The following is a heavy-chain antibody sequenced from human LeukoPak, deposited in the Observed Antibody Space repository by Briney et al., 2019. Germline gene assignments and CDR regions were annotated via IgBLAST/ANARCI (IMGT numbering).Heavy chain of an antibody. CDR3: ARERTGTKDC. V-gene: IGHV6-1*01. D-gene: IGHD1-1*01. CDR2: TYYRSKWYN. Sequence: QTLSLPFAISGGRVSSNSVAWSWIRPSPSSGLEWLGMTYYRSKWYNDYAVSVKSLITFNPDTSKNQFSLQLNSVTPEDTAVYYCARERTGTKDCWGQGTLVTVSS. J-gene: IGHJ4*02. CDR1: GGRVSSNSVA.